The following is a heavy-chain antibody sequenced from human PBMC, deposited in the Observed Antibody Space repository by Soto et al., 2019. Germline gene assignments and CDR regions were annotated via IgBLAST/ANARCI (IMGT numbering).Heavy chain of an antibody. CDR3: ARVYCSGGRCYYFDY. CDR2: IYYSGNT. V-gene: IGHV4-31*03. D-gene: IGHD2-15*01. CDR1: GGSISSGGYY. J-gene: IGHJ4*02. Sequence: QVQLQESGPGLVKPSQTLSLTCTVSGGSISSGGYYWSWIRQLPGKGLEWIGYIYYSGNTYYNPSLKSRVTISVDTSKNQFSLKLSSVTAADTAVYYCARVYCSGGRCYYFDYWGLGTLVTVSS.